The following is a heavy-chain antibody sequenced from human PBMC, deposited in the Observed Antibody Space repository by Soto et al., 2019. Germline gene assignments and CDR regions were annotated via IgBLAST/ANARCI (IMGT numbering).Heavy chain of an antibody. Sequence: QITLKESGPTLVKPTQTLTLTCTFSGFSLSTSGVGVGWIRQPPGKALEWLALIYWDDDKRYSPSLKSRLTITKDTSKNQVVLTMANMDPVDTATYYCAHRRSGESNLYYWGQGTLVTVSS. CDR3: AHRRSGESNLYY. CDR2: IYWDDDK. V-gene: IGHV2-5*02. CDR1: GFSLSTSGVG. J-gene: IGHJ4*02. D-gene: IGHD1-26*01.